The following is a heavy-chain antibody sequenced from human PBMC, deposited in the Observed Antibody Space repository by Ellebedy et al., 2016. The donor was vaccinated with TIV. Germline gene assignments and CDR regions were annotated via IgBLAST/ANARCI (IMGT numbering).Heavy chain of an antibody. Sequence: SETLSLTXTVSGGSISSYYWSWIRQPAGKGLEWIGRIYTSGSTNYNPSLKSRVTMLVDTSKNQFSLKLSSVTAADTAVYYCARDLGYCSSTSCYQYNWFDPWGQGTLVTVSS. J-gene: IGHJ5*02. CDR2: IYTSGST. CDR3: ARDLGYCSSTSCYQYNWFDP. CDR1: GGSISSYY. D-gene: IGHD2-2*01. V-gene: IGHV4-4*07.